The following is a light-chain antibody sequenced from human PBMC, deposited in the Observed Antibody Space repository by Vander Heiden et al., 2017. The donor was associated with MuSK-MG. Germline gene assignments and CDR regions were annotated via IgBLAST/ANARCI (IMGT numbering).Light chain of an antibody. J-gene: IGKJ4*01. CDR3: QQIDSNPRLT. Sequence: DIQMTQSPSSLSASVGDRVTITCRASQSISSYLNWYQQKPGKAPKLLIYAASSLQSGVPSRFSGSGYGTDFTLTISSLQPEDFATYYCQQIDSNPRLTFGGGTKVEIK. CDR2: AAS. CDR1: QSISSY. V-gene: IGKV1-39*01.